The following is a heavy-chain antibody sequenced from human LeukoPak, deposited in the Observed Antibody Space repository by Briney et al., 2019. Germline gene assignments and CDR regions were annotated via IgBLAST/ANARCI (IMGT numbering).Heavy chain of an antibody. CDR2: IRYDGSNK. CDR3: AKSPSYYDSSGYYYPGY. D-gene: IGHD3-22*01. J-gene: IGHJ4*02. Sequence: GGSLRLSCAASGFTFSSYGMHWVRQAPSKGLEWVAFIRYDGSNKYYADSVKGRFTISRDNSKNTLYLQMNSLRAEDTAVYYCAKSPSYYDSSGYYYPGYWGQGTLVTVSS. V-gene: IGHV3-30*02. CDR1: GFTFSSYG.